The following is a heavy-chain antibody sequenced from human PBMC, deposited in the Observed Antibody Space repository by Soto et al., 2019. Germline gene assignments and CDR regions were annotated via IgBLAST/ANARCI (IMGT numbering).Heavy chain of an antibody. CDR2: IYHSGSA. CDR1: GASVSSRKW. CDR3: ARSGLAGPFDH. V-gene: IGHV4-4*02. J-gene: IGHJ4*02. Sequence: PSETLSLTCAVSGASVSSRKWWVWVRQAPGKGLEYLGEIYHSGSANYNPSLKSRMTISIDKSNNQLSLRLTSVTAADTAVYYCARSGLAGPFDHWGQGILVTVSS. D-gene: IGHD6-19*01.